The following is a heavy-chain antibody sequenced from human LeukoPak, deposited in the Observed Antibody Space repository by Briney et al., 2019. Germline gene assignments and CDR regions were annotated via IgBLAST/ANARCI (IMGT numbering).Heavy chain of an antibody. J-gene: IGHJ4*02. CDR1: GGSISSGDYY. V-gene: IGHV4-30-4*08. Sequence: SQTLSLTCTVSGGSISSGDYYWSWIRQPPGKGLEWIGEINHSGSTNYNPSLKSRVTISVDTSKNQFSLKLSSVTAADTAVYYCARGPRYGYWGQGTLVTVSS. CDR3: ARGPRYGY. CDR2: INHSGST. D-gene: IGHD3-16*01.